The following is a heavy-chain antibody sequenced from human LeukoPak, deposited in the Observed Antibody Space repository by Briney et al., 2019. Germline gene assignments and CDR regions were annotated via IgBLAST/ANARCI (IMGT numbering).Heavy chain of an antibody. Sequence: ASVNVSCKASGFTFTSSAVQWVRQARGQRLEWIGWIVVGSGNTNYAQKFQERVTITRDMSTSTAYMELSSLRSEDTAVYYCAAGVHAFWSGYPDDAFDIWGQGTMVTVSS. J-gene: IGHJ3*02. CDR2: IVVGSGNT. V-gene: IGHV1-58*01. D-gene: IGHD3-3*01. CDR3: AAGVHAFWSGYPDDAFDI. CDR1: GFTFTSSA.